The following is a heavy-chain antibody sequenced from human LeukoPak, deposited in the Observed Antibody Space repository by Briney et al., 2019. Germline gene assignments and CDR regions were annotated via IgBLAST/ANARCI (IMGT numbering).Heavy chain of an antibody. Sequence: GGSLRLSCAASGFTFNNYAMNWVRQAPGKGLEWVAVIWYDGSNKYYADSVKGRFTISRDNSKNTLYLQMNSLRAEDTAVYYCARASKSSSCLDYWGQGTLVTVSS. CDR2: IWYDGSNK. CDR1: GFTFNNYA. D-gene: IGHD6-13*01. V-gene: IGHV3-33*08. CDR3: ARASKSSSCLDY. J-gene: IGHJ4*02.